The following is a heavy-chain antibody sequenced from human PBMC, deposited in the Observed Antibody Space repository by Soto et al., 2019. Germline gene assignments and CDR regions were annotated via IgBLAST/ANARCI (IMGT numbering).Heavy chain of an antibody. V-gene: IGHV1-18*01. CDR2: ISAYNGNT. D-gene: IGHD6-19*01. J-gene: IGHJ6*02. CDR1: GYTFTSYG. Sequence: GASVKVSCKASGYTFTSYGISWVRQAPGQGLEWMGWISAYNGNTNYAQKLQGRVTMTTDTSTSTAYMELRSLRSDDTAVYYCARDQGRLCIAVAGYYYYGMYGWGQGTTVTVSS. CDR3: ARDQGRLCIAVAGYYYYGMYG.